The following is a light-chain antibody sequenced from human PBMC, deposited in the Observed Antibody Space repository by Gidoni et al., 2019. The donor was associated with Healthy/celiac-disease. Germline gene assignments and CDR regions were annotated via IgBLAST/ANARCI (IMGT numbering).Light chain of an antibody. J-gene: IGKJ5*01. V-gene: IGKV1-13*02. Sequence: AIQVTQSPSSLSASVGDRVTITCRASPGISSALAWYQQKPGTAPKLLIYDASSLASGGPPRFSGSGSGSDFTLTLSSLQPEDFASSFCQQFHSYPSRITFGQGTRLEIK. CDR2: DAS. CDR3: QQFHSYPSRIT. CDR1: PGISSA.